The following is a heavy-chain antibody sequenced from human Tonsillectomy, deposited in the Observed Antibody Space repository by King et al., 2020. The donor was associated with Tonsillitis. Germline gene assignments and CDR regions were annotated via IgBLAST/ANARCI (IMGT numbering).Heavy chain of an antibody. CDR2: IKSKTDGGTT. V-gene: IGHV3-15*01. CDR3: TTGPSMITFGGVIAPFDY. D-gene: IGHD3-16*02. Sequence: VQLVQSGGGLVKPGGSLRLSCAASGFTFSNAWMSWVRQAPGKGLEWVGRIKSKTDGGTTDYAAPVKGRFTISRDDSKNTLYLQMNSLKTEDTAVYYCTTGPSMITFGGVIAPFDYWGKGTLVTVSS. J-gene: IGHJ4*02. CDR1: GFTFSNAW.